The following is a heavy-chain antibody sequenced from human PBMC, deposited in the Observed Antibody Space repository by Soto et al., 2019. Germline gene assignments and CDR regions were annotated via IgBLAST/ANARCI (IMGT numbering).Heavy chain of an antibody. J-gene: IGHJ4*02. V-gene: IGHV3-30*03. CDR3: ALTRRSSLLEVAGPGFEY. CDR2: LSYEGSEE. CDR1: GFNFGVFG. Sequence: QVRLVESGGGVVQPGRSLRLSCAASGFNFGVFGIHWVRQAPGKGLEWLSVLSYEGSEEYYADSVRGRFTISRDNSKNRLFLQMDSLRVDDTGVYYCALTRRSSLLEVAGPGFEYWGQGTLVTVS. D-gene: IGHD6-19*01.